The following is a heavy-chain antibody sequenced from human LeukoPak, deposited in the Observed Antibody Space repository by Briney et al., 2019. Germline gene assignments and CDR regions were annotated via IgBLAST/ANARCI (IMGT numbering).Heavy chain of an antibody. V-gene: IGHV3-49*04. CDR1: GFTFGDYT. Sequence: GGSLRLSCTASGFTFGDYTMNWVRQPPGKGREWVGFIRSKAYGGTTEYDASVKGRFTISRDDSKTIAYLQMNSLKTEDTALYYCTRDRSGYYYNWFDPWGQGTLVTVSS. CDR2: IRSKAYGGTT. J-gene: IGHJ5*02. D-gene: IGHD3-22*01. CDR3: TRDRSGYYYNWFDP.